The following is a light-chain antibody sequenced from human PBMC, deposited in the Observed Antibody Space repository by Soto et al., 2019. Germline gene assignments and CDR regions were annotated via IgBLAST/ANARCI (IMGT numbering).Light chain of an antibody. J-gene: IGLJ3*02. V-gene: IGLV2-14*03. CDR1: SGDVGGYNF. Sequence: QSALTQPASVSGSPGQSIAISCTGTSGDVGGYNFVSWYQQYPGKAPKLLIYDVTNRPSGISDRFSGSKSGNTASRTISGLQAADEADYYCSSYAASNNFYFVFGGGTKVTVL. CDR3: SSYAASNNFYFV. CDR2: DVT.